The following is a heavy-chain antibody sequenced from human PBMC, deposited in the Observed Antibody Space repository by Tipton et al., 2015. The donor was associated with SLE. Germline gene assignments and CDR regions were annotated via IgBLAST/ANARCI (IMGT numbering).Heavy chain of an antibody. D-gene: IGHD5-12*01. V-gene: IGHV4-59*12. J-gene: IGHJ6*02. CDR2: IYYSGST. CDR1: GGSISSYY. Sequence: LSLTCTVSGGSISSYYWSWIRQPPGKGLEWIGYIYYSGSTNYNPSLKSRVTISVDTSKNQFSLNLTSVTAADTAIYYCARSALRRVDLGRMDVWGQGTTVTVSS. CDR3: ARSALRRVDLGRMDV.